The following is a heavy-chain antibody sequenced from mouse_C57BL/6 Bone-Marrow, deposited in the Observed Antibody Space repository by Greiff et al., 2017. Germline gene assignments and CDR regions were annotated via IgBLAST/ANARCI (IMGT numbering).Heavy chain of an antibody. D-gene: IGHD1-1*01. CDR2: IDPANGNT. Sequence: EVQLQQSVADLVRPGASVKLSCTASGFTINNSYMHWVHQSPEQGLEWIGRIDPANGNTKSAPKFQGQVTITADPSSNTAYLQLSSLTSEDTAIYYCASNCYGSSRAYWGQGTLVTVSA. J-gene: IGHJ3*01. CDR3: ASNCYGSSRAY. CDR1: GFTINNSY. V-gene: IGHV14-3*01.